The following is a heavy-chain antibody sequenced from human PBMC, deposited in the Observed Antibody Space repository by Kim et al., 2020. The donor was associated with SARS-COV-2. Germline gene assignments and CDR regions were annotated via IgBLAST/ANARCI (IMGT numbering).Heavy chain of an antibody. Sequence: SVKVSCKASGFTFTSSAVQWVRQARGQRLEWIGWIVVGSGNTNYAQKFQERVTITRDMSTSTAYMELSSLRSEDTAVYYCAASPGWWDAFDIWGQGTMVTVSS. CDR1: GFTFTSSA. D-gene: IGHD2-15*01. V-gene: IGHV1-58*01. CDR3: AASPGWWDAFDI. J-gene: IGHJ3*02. CDR2: IVVGSGNT.